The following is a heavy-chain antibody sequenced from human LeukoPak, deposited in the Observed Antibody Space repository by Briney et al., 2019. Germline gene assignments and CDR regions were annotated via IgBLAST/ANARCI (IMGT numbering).Heavy chain of an antibody. D-gene: IGHD2-8*02. CDR3: ARLFGGVTTFDY. CDR2: MKGDGSHI. J-gene: IGHJ4*02. CDR1: GFTSGNFW. Sequence: PGGSLRLSCAASGFTSGNFWMSWVRQAPGRGLQWVASMKGDGSHIYHVDSVKGRFTISRDNARNSLFLQMNSLRAEDTAVYYCARLFGGVTTFDYWGQGALVTVSS. V-gene: IGHV3-7*01.